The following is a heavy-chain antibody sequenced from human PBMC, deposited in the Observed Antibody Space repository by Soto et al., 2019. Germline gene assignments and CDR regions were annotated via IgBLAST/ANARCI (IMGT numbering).Heavy chain of an antibody. D-gene: IGHD3-10*01. CDR3: ARGDSGAFGELDY. J-gene: IGHJ4*02. V-gene: IGHV3-53*01. Sequence: GGSLRLSCAASGFTVSSNYMSWVRQAPGKGLEWVSVIYSGGSTYYADSVKGRFTISRDNSKNTLYLQMNSLRAEDTAVYYCARGDSGAFGELDYWGQGTLVTVSS. CDR1: GFTVSSNY. CDR2: IYSGGST.